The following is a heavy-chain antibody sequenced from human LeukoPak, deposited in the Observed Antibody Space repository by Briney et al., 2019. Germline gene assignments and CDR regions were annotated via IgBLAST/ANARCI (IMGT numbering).Heavy chain of an antibody. Sequence: PSETLSLTCTVSGGSISSYYWSWIRQPAGKGLEWIGYIYYSGSTNYNPSLKSRVTISVDTSKNQFSLNLNSVTAADTAVYYCARGGAARLHFQNWGQGTLVTVSS. J-gene: IGHJ1*01. D-gene: IGHD6-6*01. CDR1: GGSISSYY. V-gene: IGHV4-59*01. CDR2: IYYSGST. CDR3: ARGGAARLHFQN.